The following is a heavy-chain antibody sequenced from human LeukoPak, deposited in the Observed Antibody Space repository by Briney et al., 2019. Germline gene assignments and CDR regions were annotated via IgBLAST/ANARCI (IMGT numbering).Heavy chain of an antibody. CDR1: AFSLSTYS. V-gene: IGHV3-48*01. D-gene: IGHD1-26*01. CDR3: ATAPRGASDYIDV. CDR2: ISVSGTI. J-gene: IGHJ6*03. Sequence: GESLKISCAASAFSLSTYSMNWVRQTPGKGLEWLSHISVSGTIHYADSVKGRFSISRDNGRNSVSLQMNRLRVGDTGVYFCATAPRGASDYIDVWGRGTTVSVSS.